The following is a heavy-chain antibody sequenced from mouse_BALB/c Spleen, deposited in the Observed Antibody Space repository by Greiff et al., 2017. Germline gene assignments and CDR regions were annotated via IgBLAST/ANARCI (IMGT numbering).Heavy chain of an antibody. CDR3: TRNVGNYDWFAY. CDR1: GYTFTSYW. J-gene: IGHJ3*01. CDR2: IYPSDSYT. Sequence: VQLQESGAELVRPGASVKLSCTASGYTFTSYWINWVKQRPGQGLEWIGNIYPSDSYTNYNQKFKDKATLTVDKSSSTAYMQLSSPTSEDAAVYYSTRNVGNYDWFAYWGQGTLVTVSA. D-gene: IGHD2-1*01. V-gene: IGHV1-69*02.